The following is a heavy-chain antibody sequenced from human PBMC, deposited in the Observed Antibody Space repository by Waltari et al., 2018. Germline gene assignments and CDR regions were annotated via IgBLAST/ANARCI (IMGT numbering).Heavy chain of an antibody. D-gene: IGHD5-12*01. Sequence: QVQLQESGPRLVKPSETLSLTCTVSGDSTRSHYWNWIRQPPGTGREWIGFVYHSGTTNYNPSLKSRVTMALDPSKNQFSLRLNSVTAADTAVYYCARGEMVATTFFDFWGQGTLVTVSS. CDR3: ARGEMVATTFFDF. CDR2: VYHSGTT. CDR1: GDSTRSHY. J-gene: IGHJ4*02. V-gene: IGHV4-59*11.